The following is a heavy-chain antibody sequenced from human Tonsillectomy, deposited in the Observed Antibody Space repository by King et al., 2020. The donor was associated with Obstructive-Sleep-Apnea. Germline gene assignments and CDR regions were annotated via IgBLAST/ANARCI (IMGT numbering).Heavy chain of an antibody. J-gene: IGHJ4*02. CDR2: IYYSGST. D-gene: IGHD3-10*01. CDR3: ARSGSGSYYTFDY. Sequence: QLQESGPGLVKPSETLSLTCTVSGGSISSSSYYWGWIRQPPGKGLEWIGSIYYSGSTYYNPALKSRVTISVDTSKNQFSLKLSSVTAPDTAVYYWARSGSGSYYTFDYWGQGTLVTVPS. CDR1: GGSISSSSYY. V-gene: IGHV4-39*07.